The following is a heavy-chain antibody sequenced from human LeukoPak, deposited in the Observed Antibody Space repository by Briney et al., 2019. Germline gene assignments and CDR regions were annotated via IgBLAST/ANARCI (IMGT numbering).Heavy chain of an antibody. CDR1: GYTFTSYG. J-gene: IGHJ4*02. V-gene: IGHV1-18*01. Sequence: ASVKVSCKPSGYTFTSYGINWVRQAPGQGLEWMGWIRVYNGDTNYAQKFKGRVTMTTDTSTNTAYMDLRSLRSDDTAVYYCARAGKTYYYGTSVYYYWGQGTQVTVSS. D-gene: IGHD3-22*01. CDR3: ARAGKTYYYGTSVYYY. CDR2: IRVYNGDT.